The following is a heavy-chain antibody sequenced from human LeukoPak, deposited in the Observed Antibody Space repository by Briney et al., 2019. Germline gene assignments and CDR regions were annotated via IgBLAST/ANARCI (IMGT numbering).Heavy chain of an antibody. D-gene: IGHD2-2*03. CDR2: IYPDESNI. CDR1: GYSFPTYW. CDR3: ARPPSRGYSSSFEY. Sequence: GKSLKISCKGSGYSFPTYWIAWVRQMPGKGLEWMGIIYPDESNIRYSPSFQGQVTISADKSISTAYLQWSSLKASDTAMYYCARPPSRGYSSSFEYWGQGTLVTVSS. J-gene: IGHJ4*02. V-gene: IGHV5-51*01.